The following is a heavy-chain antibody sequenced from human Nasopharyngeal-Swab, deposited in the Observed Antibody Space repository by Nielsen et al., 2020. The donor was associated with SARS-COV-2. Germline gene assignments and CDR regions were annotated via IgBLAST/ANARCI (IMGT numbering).Heavy chain of an antibody. J-gene: IGHJ6*03. D-gene: IGHD5-18*01. CDR1: GGSIPISLSS. CDR2: IYYSGST. V-gene: IGHV4-39*01. Sequence: SETLSLTCTVSGGSIPISLSSWVWIRQPPGKGLEWIGSIYYSGSTYYNPSLKSRVTISVDTSKNQFSLKLSSVTAADTAVYYCATYGYGSYYYYYMDVWGKGTTVTVSS. CDR3: ATYGYGSYYYYYMDV.